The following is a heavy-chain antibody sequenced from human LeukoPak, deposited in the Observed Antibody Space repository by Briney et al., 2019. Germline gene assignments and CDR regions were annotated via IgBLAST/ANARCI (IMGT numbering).Heavy chain of an antibody. CDR2: IKQDGSEK. CDR3: ARDPARHDAFDI. Sequence: GESLRLSCAASGFTFSSYWMSWVRRAPGKGLEWVANIKQDGSEKYYVDSVKGRFTISRDNAKNSLYLQMNSLRAEDTAVYYCARDPARHDAFDIWGQGTMVTVSS. D-gene: IGHD2-15*01. J-gene: IGHJ3*02. CDR1: GFTFSSYW. V-gene: IGHV3-7*01.